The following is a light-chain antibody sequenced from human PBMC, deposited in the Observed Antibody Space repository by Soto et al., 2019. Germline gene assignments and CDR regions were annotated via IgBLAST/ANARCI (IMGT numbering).Light chain of an antibody. J-gene: IGKJ1*01. V-gene: IGKV3-15*01. CDR3: QQYNNRPPWT. CDR2: GAS. Sequence: EIVLTQSPATLSVSPGERVTLSCRASQSVDINLAWYQQKPGLAPRLLIYGASTRATDMPGRFSGRGAGAEFTLTISSLQSEDFALYYCQQYNNRPPWTFGQGTKVDIK. CDR1: QSVDIN.